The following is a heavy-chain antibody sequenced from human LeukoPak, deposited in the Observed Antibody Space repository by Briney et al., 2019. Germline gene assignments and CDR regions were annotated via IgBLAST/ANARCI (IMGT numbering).Heavy chain of an antibody. CDR1: GYTFTSYG. J-gene: IGHJ5*02. Sequence: ASVKVSCKASGYTFTSYGISWVRQAPRQGLEWMGWISAYNGNTNYAQKLQGRVTMATDTSTSTAYMELRSLRSDDTSVYYCARDREEFNCGGDCYSSGWFDPWGQGTLVTVSS. CDR2: ISAYNGNT. V-gene: IGHV1-18*01. CDR3: ARDREEFNCGGDCYSSGWFDP. D-gene: IGHD2-21*01.